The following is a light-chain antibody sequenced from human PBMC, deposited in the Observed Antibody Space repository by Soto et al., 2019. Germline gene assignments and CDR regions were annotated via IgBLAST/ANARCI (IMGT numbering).Light chain of an antibody. V-gene: IGKV3-15*01. J-gene: IGKJ1*01. Sequence: EIVMTQSPATLSLSPGEIATLSCSASESVSTNLAWYQQKAGQAPRLLIYGASTRATGIPARFSGSGSGTEFTLTISSLQSEDFAVYYCQQYNNWPPWKFGQGTKVDIK. CDR1: ESVSTN. CDR2: GAS. CDR3: QQYNNWPPWK.